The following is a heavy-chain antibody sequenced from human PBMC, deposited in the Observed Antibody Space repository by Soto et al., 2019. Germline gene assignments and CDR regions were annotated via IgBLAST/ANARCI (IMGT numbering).Heavy chain of an antibody. Sequence: ESLNISCKASGSTIASYWITWVRQMPGKGLEWMGGLDHSDSSINYSPSFQGHVIISADKSISTAYLQWRSLKASDTPMYYGASFEASTAEYWRQGALVTVSS. CDR1: GSTIASYW. D-gene: IGHD7-27*01. J-gene: IGHJ4*02. CDR3: ASFEASTAEY. V-gene: IGHV5-10-1*01. CDR2: LDHSDSSI.